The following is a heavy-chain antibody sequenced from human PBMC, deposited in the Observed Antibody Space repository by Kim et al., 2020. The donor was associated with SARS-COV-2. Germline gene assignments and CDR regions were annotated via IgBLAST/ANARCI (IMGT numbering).Heavy chain of an antibody. Sequence: YADSVKGRFTISRDNAKNSLYLQMNSLRAEDTALYYCAKDTRVGATTGDYWGQGTLVTVSS. D-gene: IGHD1-26*01. CDR3: AKDTRVGATTGDY. V-gene: IGHV3-9*01. J-gene: IGHJ4*02.